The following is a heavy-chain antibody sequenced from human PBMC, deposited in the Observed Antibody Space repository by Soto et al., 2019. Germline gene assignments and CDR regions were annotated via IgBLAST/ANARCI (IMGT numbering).Heavy chain of an antibody. CDR2: ISGSGGST. J-gene: IGHJ4*02. CDR1: GFTFSSDA. CDR3: AKRWGSAAAGQGGDY. V-gene: IGHV3-23*01. Sequence: GGSLRLSCAASGFTFSSDAMSWVRQAPGKGLEWVSAISGSGGSTYYADSVKGRFTISRDNSKNTLYLQMNSLRAEDTAVYYRAKRWGSAAAGQGGDYWGQGTLVTSPQ. D-gene: IGHD6-13*01.